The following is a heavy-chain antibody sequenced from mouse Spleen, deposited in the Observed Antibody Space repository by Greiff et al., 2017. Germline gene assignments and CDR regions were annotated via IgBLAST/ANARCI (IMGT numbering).Heavy chain of an antibody. J-gene: IGHJ3*01. D-gene: IGHD2-3*01. CDR3: ARSGDGYYAWFAY. CDR1: GYTFTDYY. Sequence: EVQLQQSGPVLVKPGASVKMSCKASGYTFTDYYMNWVKQSHGKSLEWIGVINPYNGGTSYNQKFKGKATLTADKSSSTAYMELRSLTSEDSAVYFCARSGDGYYAWFAYWGQGTLVTVSA. V-gene: IGHV1-19*01. CDR2: INPYNGGT.